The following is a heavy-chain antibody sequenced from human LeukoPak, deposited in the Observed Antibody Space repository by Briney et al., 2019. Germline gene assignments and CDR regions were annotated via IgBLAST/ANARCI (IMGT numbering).Heavy chain of an antibody. D-gene: IGHD5-12*01. Sequence: PGGSLRLSCAASGFTFSSYAMHWVRQAPGKRLEWAAVISYDGSNKYYADSVKGRFTISRDNSKNTLYLQMNSLRAEDTAVYYCASSVSGYDWCFDYWDQGTLVTVSS. CDR3: ASSVSGYDWCFDY. V-gene: IGHV3-30-3*01. CDR2: ISYDGSNK. CDR1: GFTFSSYA. J-gene: IGHJ4*02.